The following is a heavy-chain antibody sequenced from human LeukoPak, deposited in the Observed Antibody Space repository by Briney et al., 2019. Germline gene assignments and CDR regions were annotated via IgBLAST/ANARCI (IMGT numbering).Heavy chain of an antibody. D-gene: IGHD4-17*01. J-gene: IGHJ4*02. V-gene: IGHV4-38-2*02. Sequence: PSETLSLTCTVSGYSISSGYYWGWIRQPPGKGLEWIGSIYYSGSTNYNPSLKSRVTISVDTSKNQFSLKLSSVTAADTAVYYCARLMEVYAVTTNRHFDYWGQGTLVTVSS. CDR3: ARLMEVYAVTTNRHFDY. CDR2: IYYSGST. CDR1: GYSISSGYY.